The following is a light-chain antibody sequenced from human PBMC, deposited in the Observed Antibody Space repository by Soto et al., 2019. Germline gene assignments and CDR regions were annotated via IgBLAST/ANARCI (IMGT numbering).Light chain of an antibody. CDR3: QQTNSFPLT. J-gene: IGKJ4*02. V-gene: IGKV1-12*01. CDR1: QGVSSR. Sequence: DIQMTQSPSSVSASVGDTVAITCRASQGVSSRLAWYQQKPGTAPKVLISVASSLQSGVPSRFSGSGSGTDFTLTISSLQPEDFATYCCQQTNSFPLTFGGGNKVEIK. CDR2: VAS.